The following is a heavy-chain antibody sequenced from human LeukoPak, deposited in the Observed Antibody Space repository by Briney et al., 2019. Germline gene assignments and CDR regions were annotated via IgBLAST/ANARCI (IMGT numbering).Heavy chain of an antibody. CDR1: GFTFSSYA. CDR2: ISSNEGST. D-gene: IGHD2-15*01. V-gene: IGHV3-64*01. CDR3: ARGYCSGGSCYEGLYFDY. Sequence: GGSLRLSCASSGFTFSSYAMHWVRQAPGKGLEYVSAISSNEGSTYYANSVKGRFTISRDNSKNTLYLQMGSLRAEDMAVYYCARGYCSGGSCYEGLYFDYWGQGTLVTVSS. J-gene: IGHJ4*02.